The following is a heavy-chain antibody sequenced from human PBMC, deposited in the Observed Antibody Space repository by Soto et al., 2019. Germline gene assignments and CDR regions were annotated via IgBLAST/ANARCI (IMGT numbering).Heavy chain of an antibody. CDR1: GGSISSSSYY. CDR3: ARLGSGWYQVDY. D-gene: IGHD6-19*01. Sequence: SETLSLTCTVSGGSISSSSYYWGWIRQPPGKGLEWIGSIYYSGSTYYNPSLKSRVTISVDTSKNQFSLKLSSVTAADTAAYYCARLGSGWYQVDYWGQGTLITVSS. V-gene: IGHV4-39*01. CDR2: IYYSGST. J-gene: IGHJ4*02.